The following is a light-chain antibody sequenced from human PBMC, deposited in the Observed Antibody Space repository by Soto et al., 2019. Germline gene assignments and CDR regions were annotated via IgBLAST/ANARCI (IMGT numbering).Light chain of an antibody. CDR2: AAS. CDR3: QHYDTSLRT. J-gene: IGKJ1*01. CDR1: QSISSRH. V-gene: IGKV3-20*01. Sequence: EIVLTQSPGTLSLSPGERATLSCRASQSISSRHLAWYQQKPGQAHRLLIYAASTRATDIPDKFSGSGSGADFTLSISRLEPEDFAVYYCQHYDTSLRTFGPGTKVEI.